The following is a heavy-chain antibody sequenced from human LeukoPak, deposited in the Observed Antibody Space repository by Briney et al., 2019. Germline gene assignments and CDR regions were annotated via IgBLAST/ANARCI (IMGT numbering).Heavy chain of an antibody. V-gene: IGHV4-59*08. CDR3: ARLGANTVRGDAFDI. D-gene: IGHD4-17*01. CDR1: GGSISSYY. J-gene: IGHJ3*02. Sequence: SETLSLTRTVSGGSISSYYWSWIRQPPGKGLEWIGYIYYSGSTNYNPSLKSRVTISVDTSKNQFSLKLSSVTAADTAVYYCARLGANTVRGDAFDIWGQGTMVTVSS. CDR2: IYYSGST.